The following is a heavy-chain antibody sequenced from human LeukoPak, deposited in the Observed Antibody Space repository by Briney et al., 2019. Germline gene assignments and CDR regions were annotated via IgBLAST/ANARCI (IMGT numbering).Heavy chain of an antibody. V-gene: IGHV1-69*05. Sequence: SVKVSCKASGGTFSSYAISWVRQAPGQGLEWMGGIIPIFGTANYAQKFQGRVTITTDESTSTAYMELSSLGSEDTAVYYCATNPHYYDSSGYHMGFAFDIWGQGTMVTVSS. CDR3: ATNPHYYDSSGYHMGFAFDI. D-gene: IGHD3-22*01. J-gene: IGHJ3*02. CDR2: IIPIFGTA. CDR1: GGTFSSYA.